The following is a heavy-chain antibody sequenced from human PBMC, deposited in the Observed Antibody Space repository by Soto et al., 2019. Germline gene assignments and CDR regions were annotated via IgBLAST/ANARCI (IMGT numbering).Heavy chain of an antibody. CDR1: GGSISSYY. D-gene: IGHD5-18*01. J-gene: IGHJ4*02. Sequence: QVQLQESGPGLVKPSETLSLTCTVSGGSISSYYWSWIRQPPGKGLEWIGYIYYSGSTNYNPSLKSRVSISVDTSKNQFYLKLSSVTGGDTAGYCCARHTYSYGFGPNWGQGTLVTVSS. CDR2: IYYSGST. CDR3: ARHTYSYGFGPN. V-gene: IGHV4-59*01.